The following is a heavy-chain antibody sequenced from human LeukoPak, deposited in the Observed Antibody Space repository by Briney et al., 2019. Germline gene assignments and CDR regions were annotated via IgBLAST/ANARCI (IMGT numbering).Heavy chain of an antibody. V-gene: IGHV1-69*05. J-gene: IGHJ6*03. CDR3: VRGSLRFLEWPYYMDV. D-gene: IGHD3-3*01. CDR1: GGTFSSYA. Sequence: ASVKVSCKASGGTFSSYAISWLRQAPGQGLEWMGRIIPIFGTANYAQKFQGRVTITTDESTSTAYMELSSLRSEDTAVYYCVRGSLRFLEWPYYMDVWGKGTTVTVSS. CDR2: IIPIFGTA.